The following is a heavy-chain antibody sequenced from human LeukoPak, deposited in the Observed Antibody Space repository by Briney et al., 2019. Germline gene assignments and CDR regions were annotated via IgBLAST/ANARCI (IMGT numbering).Heavy chain of an antibody. D-gene: IGHD3-10*01. CDR1: GGSFNDYF. Sequence: SETLSLTCTVYGGSFNDYFWNWIRQPPRKGVEWIGKISHSGSTNYNPSLQSRITLLLDTSNNPFSLKLRSVSAADTAVYYCEREFGEPSRSFYYWGQGTLVTFSS. CDR3: EREFGEPSRSFYY. V-gene: IGHV4-34*01. J-gene: IGHJ4*02. CDR2: ISHSGST.